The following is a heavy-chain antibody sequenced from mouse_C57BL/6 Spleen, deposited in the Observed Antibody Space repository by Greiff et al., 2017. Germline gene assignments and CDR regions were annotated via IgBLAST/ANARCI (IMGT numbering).Heavy chain of an antibody. CDR1: GYSITSGYY. J-gene: IGHJ2*01. CDR3: ARGLDYFDY. CDR2: ISYDGSN. V-gene: IGHV3-6*01. D-gene: IGHD1-2*01. Sequence: EVQLVESGPGLVKPSQSLSLTCSVTGYSITSGYYWNWIRQFPGNKLEWMGYISYDGSNNYNPSLKNRISITRDTSKNQFFLKLNSVTTEDTATYYCARGLDYFDYWGQGTTLTVSS.